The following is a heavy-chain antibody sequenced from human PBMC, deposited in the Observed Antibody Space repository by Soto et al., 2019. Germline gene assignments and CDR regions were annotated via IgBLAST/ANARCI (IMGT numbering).Heavy chain of an antibody. CDR3: ARYASYYDFWSGYGKKYYYYYMDV. CDR1: GYTFTSYG. Sequence: ASVKVSCKASGYTFTSYGISWVRQAPGQGLEWMGWISAYNGNTNYAQKLQGRVTMTTDTSTSTAYMELRSLRSDDTAVYYCARYASYYDFWSGYGKKYYYYYMDVWGKGTTVTVSS. D-gene: IGHD3-3*01. V-gene: IGHV1-18*01. J-gene: IGHJ6*03. CDR2: ISAYNGNT.